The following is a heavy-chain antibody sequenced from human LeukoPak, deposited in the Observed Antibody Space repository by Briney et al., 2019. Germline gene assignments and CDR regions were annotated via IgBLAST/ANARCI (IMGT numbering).Heavy chain of an antibody. D-gene: IGHD6-13*01. V-gene: IGHV1-2*06. CDR2: INPNSGGT. CDR3: SRALSPGYTQGYFYF. Sequence: GASVKVSCKASGYTFTGYYMHWVRQAPGQGLEWMGRINPNSGGTNYAQKFQGRVTMTRDTSISTAYMELSRLRSDDTAVYYFSRALSPGYTQGYFYFWGPGNPG. J-gene: IGHJ4*02. CDR1: GYTFTGYY.